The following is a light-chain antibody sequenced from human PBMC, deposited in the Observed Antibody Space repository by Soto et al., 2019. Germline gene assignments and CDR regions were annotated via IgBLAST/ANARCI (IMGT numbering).Light chain of an antibody. V-gene: IGKV3-15*01. CDR2: GAS. J-gene: IGKJ3*01. Sequence: EIVMTQSTATLSVSPGERATLSCRASQSVSSNLAWFQQKPGQAPRLLIYGASTRATGIPARFSGSGSGTEFTLTISSLQSEDFAVYYCQQYNKWPLTFGPGTKVDIK. CDR1: QSVSSN. CDR3: QQYNKWPLT.